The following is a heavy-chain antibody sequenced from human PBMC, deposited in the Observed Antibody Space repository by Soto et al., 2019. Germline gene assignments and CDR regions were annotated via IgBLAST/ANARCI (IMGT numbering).Heavy chain of an antibody. CDR3: ARGTTVVTPFGFDP. D-gene: IGHD4-17*01. CDR1: GGTFSGYA. CDR2: IIPIFGTA. V-gene: IGHV1-69*13. J-gene: IGHJ5*02. Sequence: SVKVSCKASGGTFSGYAISWVRQAPGQGLEWMGGIIPIFGTANYAQKFQGRVTITADESTSTAYMELSSLRSEDTAVYYCARGTTVVTPFGFDPWGQGTLVTVSS.